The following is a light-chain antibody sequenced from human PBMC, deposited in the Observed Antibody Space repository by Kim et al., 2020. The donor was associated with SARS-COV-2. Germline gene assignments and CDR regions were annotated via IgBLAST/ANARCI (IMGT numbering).Light chain of an antibody. J-gene: IGKJ1*01. CDR3: QQYGKSPPWT. V-gene: IGKV3-20*01. Sequence: PGERATPSCRASQRFTSSQLGWYQQKPGQAPRLLIHGASGRATGIPDRFSGSGSGTDFTLTISRLEPEDSAVYYCQQYGKSPPWTFGQGTKVEIK. CDR2: GAS. CDR1: QRFTSSQ.